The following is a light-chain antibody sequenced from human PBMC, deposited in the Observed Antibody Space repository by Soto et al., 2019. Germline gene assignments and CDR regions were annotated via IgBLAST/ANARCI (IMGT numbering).Light chain of an antibody. Sequence: QPVLTQSPSASASLGASVKLTCTLSSGHSSYAIAWHQQQPEKGPRYLMKLNSDGSHSKGDGIPDRFSGSSSGAERYLTISSLQSEDEADYYCQTWGTGTPGVVFGGGTQLTVL. V-gene: IGLV4-69*01. CDR2: LNSDGSH. J-gene: IGLJ2*01. CDR3: QTWGTGTPGVV. CDR1: SGHSSYA.